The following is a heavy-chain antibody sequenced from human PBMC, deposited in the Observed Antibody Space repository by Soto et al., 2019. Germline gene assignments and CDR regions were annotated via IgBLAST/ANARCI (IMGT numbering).Heavy chain of an antibody. J-gene: IGHJ1*01. V-gene: IGHV1-69*01. Sequence: ASVKVSCKASGGTFSSYAISWVRQAPGQGLEWMGGIIPIFGTANYAQKFQGRVTITADESTSTAYMELSSLRSEDTAVYYCASLYYYDSSGYYYQYWGQGTQGTVSA. CDR3: ASLYYYDSSGYYYQY. CDR1: GGTFSSYA. CDR2: IIPIFGTA. D-gene: IGHD3-22*01.